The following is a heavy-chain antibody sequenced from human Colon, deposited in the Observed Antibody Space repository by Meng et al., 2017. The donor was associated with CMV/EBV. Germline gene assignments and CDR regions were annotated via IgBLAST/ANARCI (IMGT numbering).Heavy chain of an antibody. CDR3: AKGLGYCSSTSCYKAWGDY. Sequence: FSSYGMHWGRQAPGKGLEWVAVIWYDGSNKYYADSVKGRFTISRDNSKNTLYLQMNSLRAEDTAVYYCAKGLGYCSSTSCYKAWGDYWGQGTLVTVSS. J-gene: IGHJ4*02. V-gene: IGHV3-33*06. CDR1: FSSYG. D-gene: IGHD2-2*02. CDR2: IWYDGSNK.